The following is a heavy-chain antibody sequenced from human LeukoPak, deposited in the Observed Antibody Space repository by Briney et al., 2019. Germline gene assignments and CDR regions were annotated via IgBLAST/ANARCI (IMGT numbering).Heavy chain of an antibody. J-gene: IGHJ6*02. CDR1: GGTFSSYA. CDR2: IIPIFGTA. V-gene: IGHV1-69*01. D-gene: IGHD6-13*01. CDR3: ARVLYSSSSIYYYYYGMDV. Sequence: SVKVSCKASGGTFSSYAISWVRQAPGQGLEWMGGIIPIFGTANYAQKFQGRVTITADESTSTAYMELSSLRSEDTAVYYCARVLYSSSSIYYYYYGMDVWGQETTVTVSS.